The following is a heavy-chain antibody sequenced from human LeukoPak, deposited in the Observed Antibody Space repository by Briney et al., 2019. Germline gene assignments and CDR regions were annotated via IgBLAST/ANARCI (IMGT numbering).Heavy chain of an antibody. CDR1: GGSIRSYY. J-gene: IGHJ5*02. Sequence: SETLSLTCTVSGGSIRSYYWSWIRQPPGKGLEWIGYIYYSGSTNYNPSLKSRVTISVDTSKNQFSLKLSSVTAADTAVYYCARRVYCSSTSCYKRGNWFDPWGQGTLVTVSS. CDR2: IYYSGST. CDR3: ARRVYCSSTSCYKRGNWFDP. D-gene: IGHD2-2*01. V-gene: IGHV4-59*01.